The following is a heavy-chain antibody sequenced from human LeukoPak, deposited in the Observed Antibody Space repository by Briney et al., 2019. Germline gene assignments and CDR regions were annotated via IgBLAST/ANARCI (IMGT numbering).Heavy chain of an antibody. D-gene: IGHD1-26*01. V-gene: IGHV4-4*07. CDR3: AGDRIVGATTYYYYMDV. J-gene: IGHJ6*03. CDR1: GGSISSYY. Sequence: SETLSLTCTVSGGSISSYYWSWIRQPAGKGLEWIGCIYTSGSTNYNPSLKSRVTMSVDTSKNQFSLKLSSVTAADTAVYYCAGDRIVGATTYYYYMDVWGKGTTVTVSS. CDR2: IYTSGST.